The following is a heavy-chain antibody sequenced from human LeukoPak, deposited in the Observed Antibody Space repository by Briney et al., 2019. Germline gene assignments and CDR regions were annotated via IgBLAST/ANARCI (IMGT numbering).Heavy chain of an antibody. J-gene: IGHJ4*02. CDR2: IWYDGSNK. Sequence: GGSLRLSCAASGFTFSSYGMHWVRQAPGKGLEWVAVIWYDGSNKYYADSVKGRFTISRDNAKNSLYLQMNSLRAEDTAVYYCAREDGSYLRYWGQGTLVTVSS. CDR3: AREDGSYLRY. D-gene: IGHD1-26*01. V-gene: IGHV3-33*01. CDR1: GFTFSSYG.